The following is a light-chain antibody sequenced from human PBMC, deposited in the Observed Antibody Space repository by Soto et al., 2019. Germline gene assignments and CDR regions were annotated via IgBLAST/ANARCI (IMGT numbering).Light chain of an antibody. J-gene: IGLJ2*01. CDR2: YDD. CDR1: SSNIGNGA. Sequence: QSVLTQPPSVSEAPRQRVTISCSGSSSNIGNGAVNWYQQLPGKAPKLLIYYDDLLPSGVSDRFSGSKSGTSASLAISGLQSEDEADYYSAAWDDSLNGVVFGGGTKLTVL. V-gene: IGLV1-36*01. CDR3: AAWDDSLNGVV.